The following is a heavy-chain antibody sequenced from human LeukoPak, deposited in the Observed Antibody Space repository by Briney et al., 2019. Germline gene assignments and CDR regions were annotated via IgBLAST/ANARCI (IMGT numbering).Heavy chain of an antibody. CDR3: ARNMDTAMVLANCFDP. CDR1: GYTFTGYY. J-gene: IGHJ5*02. CDR2: INPNSGGT. D-gene: IGHD5-18*01. V-gene: IGHV1-2*02. Sequence: ASVKVSCKASGYTFTGYYMHWVRQAPGQGLEWMGWINPNSGGTNYAPKFQGRVNMTRDTSISTAYMELSRLRSDDTAVYYCARNMDTAMVLANCFDPWGQGTLVTVSS.